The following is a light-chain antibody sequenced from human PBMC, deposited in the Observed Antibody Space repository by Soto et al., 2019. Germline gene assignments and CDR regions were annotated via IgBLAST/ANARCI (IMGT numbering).Light chain of an antibody. CDR2: AAS. CDR1: QFIDSY. CDR3: QHYNSYSEA. Sequence: DIQLTQSPTSLSASVGDRVTIACRASQFIDSYLNWYQQKPGKAPKLLIYAASTLQSGVPSRFSGSGSGTEFTLTISSLQPDDFATYYCQHYNSYSEAFGKGTKVDIK. J-gene: IGKJ1*01. V-gene: IGKV1-9*01.